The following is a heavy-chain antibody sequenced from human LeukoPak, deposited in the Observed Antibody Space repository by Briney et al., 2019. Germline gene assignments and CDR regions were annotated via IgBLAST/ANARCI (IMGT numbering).Heavy chain of an antibody. J-gene: IGHJ4*02. CDR3: ARDSGMVPDY. CDR2: INPSGGST. D-gene: IGHD4/OR15-4a*01. CDR1: GYTFTSYY. Sequence: ASVKVSCKASGYTFTSYYMHWVRLAPGQGLEWMGIINPSGGSTSYAQKFQGRVAMTRDTSISTAYMELISLRSDDTAVYYCARDSGMVPDYWGQGTLVTVSS. V-gene: IGHV1-46*01.